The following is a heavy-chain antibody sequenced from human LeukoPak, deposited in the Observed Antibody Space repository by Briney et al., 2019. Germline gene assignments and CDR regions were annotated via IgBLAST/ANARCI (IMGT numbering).Heavy chain of an antibody. CDR1: GFTFSSYW. D-gene: IGHD3-22*01. CDR2: IKQDGSEK. Sequence: PGGSLRLSCAASGFTFSSYWMSWVRQAPGKGLEWVANIKQDGSEKYYVDSVKGRFTISRDNAKNSLYLQLNSLRAEDTAVYYCVRPGTYYYDSSGYLPFDYWGQGILVTVSS. J-gene: IGHJ4*02. CDR3: VRPGTYYYDSSGYLPFDY. V-gene: IGHV3-7*01.